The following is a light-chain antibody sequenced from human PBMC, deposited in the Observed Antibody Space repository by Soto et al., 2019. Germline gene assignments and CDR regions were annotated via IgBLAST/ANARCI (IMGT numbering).Light chain of an antibody. J-gene: IGKJ5*01. CDR1: QSVSSN. V-gene: IGKV3-11*01. CDR3: QQRSDWPRIT. Sequence: DIVMMQNPNTLSVSPGERATLSCRASQSVSSNLARYQQKPGQAPRLLIYGASTRATGIPVRFSGSGSGTDFTLTISSLEPEDFAVYFCQQRSDWPRITFGQGTRLEI. CDR2: GAS.